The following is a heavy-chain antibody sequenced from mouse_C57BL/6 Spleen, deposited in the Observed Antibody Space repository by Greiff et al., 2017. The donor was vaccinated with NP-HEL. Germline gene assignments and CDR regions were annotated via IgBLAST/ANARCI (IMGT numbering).Heavy chain of an antibody. J-gene: IGHJ2*01. Sequence: VQLQQSGAELVKPGASVKMSCKASGYTFTSYWITWVKQRPGQGLEWIGDIYPGSGSTNYNEKFKSKATLTVDTSSSTAYMQLSSLTSEDSAVYYCARGDYGGPYFDYWGKGTTLTVSS. V-gene: IGHV1-55*01. CDR3: ARGDYGGPYFDY. CDR2: IYPGSGST. D-gene: IGHD2-4*01. CDR1: GYTFTSYW.